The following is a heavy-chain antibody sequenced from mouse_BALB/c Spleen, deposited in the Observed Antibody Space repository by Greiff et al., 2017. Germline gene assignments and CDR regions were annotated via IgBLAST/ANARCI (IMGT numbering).Heavy chain of an antibody. J-gene: IGHJ4*01. D-gene: IGHD3-1*01. V-gene: IGHV1-14*01. Sequence: EVQLQQSGPELVKPGASVKMSCKASGYTFTSYVMHWVKQKPGQGLEWIGYINPYNDGTKYNEKFKGKATLTSDKSSSTAYMELSSLTSEDSAVYYCARPGPYYAMDYWGQGTSVTVSS. CDR1: GYTFTSYV. CDR3: ARPGPYYAMDY. CDR2: INPYNDGT.